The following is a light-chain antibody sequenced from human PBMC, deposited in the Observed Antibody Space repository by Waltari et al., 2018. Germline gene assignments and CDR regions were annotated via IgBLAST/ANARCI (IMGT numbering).Light chain of an antibody. J-gene: IGKJ4*01. CDR3: QQYNDWPPLT. Sequence: EVVRTQSPAPLSVSPGERVTFSCRASQSVSRFVAWYQQKPGQAPRLLIYGASTRATGIPARFSGSGSGTEFTLTISSLQSEDFAVYYCQQYNDWPPLTFGGGTKLEIK. CDR1: QSVSRF. V-gene: IGKV3-15*01. CDR2: GAS.